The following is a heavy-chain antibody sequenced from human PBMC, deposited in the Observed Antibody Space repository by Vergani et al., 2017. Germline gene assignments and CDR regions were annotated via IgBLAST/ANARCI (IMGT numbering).Heavy chain of an antibody. J-gene: IGHJ4*01. CDR3: ARGGYCSSTSCYFCMDG. V-gene: IGHV1-2*02. Sequence: QVQLVQSGAEVKKPGASVKVSCKASGYTFTGYYMHWVRQAPGQGLEWMGWINPNSGGTNYAQKFQGRVTMTRDTSISTAYMELSRLRSDDTTVYYCARGGYCSSTSCYFCMDGWSQGTLVTVYS. CDR1: GYTFTGYY. D-gene: IGHD2-2*03. CDR2: INPNSGGT.